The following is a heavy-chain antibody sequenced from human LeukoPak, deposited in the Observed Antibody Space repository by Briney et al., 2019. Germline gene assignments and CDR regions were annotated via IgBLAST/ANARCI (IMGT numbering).Heavy chain of an antibody. D-gene: IGHD3-10*01. J-gene: IGHJ6*02. V-gene: IGHV3-53*05. CDR3: ARNYYGSGRNYYYGMDV. CDR2: IYSGGST. Sequence: PGGSLRLSCAASGFAVSSNYMGWVRQAPGKGLEWVSVIYSGGSTYYADSVKGRFTISRDNSKNTLYLQMNSLRAEDTAVYYCARNYYGSGRNYYYGMDVWGQGTTVTVSS. CDR1: GFAVSSNY.